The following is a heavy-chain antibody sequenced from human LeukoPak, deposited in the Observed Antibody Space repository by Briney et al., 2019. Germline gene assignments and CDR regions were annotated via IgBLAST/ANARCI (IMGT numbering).Heavy chain of an antibody. CDR3: AKGGSSSGWYDVEYYFDY. J-gene: IGHJ4*02. D-gene: IGHD6-19*01. CDR2: ISGSGGST. V-gene: IGHV3-23*01. CDR1: GFTFSSYA. Sequence: GGSLRLSCAASGFTFSSYAMSWVRQAPGKGLEWVSAISGSGGSTYCADSVKGRFTISRDNSKNTLYLQMNSLRAEDTAVYYCAKGGSSSGWYDVEYYFDYWGQGTLVTVSS.